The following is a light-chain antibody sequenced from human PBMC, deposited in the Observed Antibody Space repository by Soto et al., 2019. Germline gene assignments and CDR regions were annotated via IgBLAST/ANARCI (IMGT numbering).Light chain of an antibody. CDR3: QQYSDSSGA. CDR1: QSVSSN. CDR2: GAS. J-gene: IGKJ1*01. Sequence: EIVMTQSPATLSVSPGERATLSCRASQSVSSNLAWYQQKPGQAPRLLIFGASTRATGTPARFSGSGSETEFTLTINSLQSEDFAVYYCQQYSDSSGAFGQGTRVEIK. V-gene: IGKV3D-15*01.